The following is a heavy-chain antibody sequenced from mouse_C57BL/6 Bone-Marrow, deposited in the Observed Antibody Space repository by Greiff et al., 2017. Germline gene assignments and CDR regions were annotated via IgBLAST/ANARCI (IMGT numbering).Heavy chain of an antibody. J-gene: IGHJ1*03. D-gene: IGHD1-1*02. CDR3: ARWGYYGGYWYFDV. Sequence: QVQLKESGAELARPGASVKMSCKVSGYTFTSYTMHWVKQRPGQGLEWIGYINPSSGYTKYNQKFKDKSTLTADKSSSTAYMQLSSLTSEDSAVYYCARWGYYGGYWYFDVWGTGTTVTVSS. CDR1: GYTFTSYT. CDR2: INPSSGYT. V-gene: IGHV1-4*01.